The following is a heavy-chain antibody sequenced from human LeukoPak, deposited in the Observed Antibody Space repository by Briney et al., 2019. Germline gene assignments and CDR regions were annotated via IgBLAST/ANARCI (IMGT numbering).Heavy chain of an antibody. J-gene: IGHJ5*02. CDR3: ARAGDSGSLA. Sequence: ASVKVSCKASGNTFSGYYIHWVRQAPGQGLEWMGWINPNSGGTNYAQDFHGRVTMTRDTSISTAYMELSRLRSDDTAVYYCARAGDSGSLAWGQGTLVTVSS. CDR2: INPNSGGT. CDR1: GNTFSGYY. D-gene: IGHD1-26*01. V-gene: IGHV1-2*02.